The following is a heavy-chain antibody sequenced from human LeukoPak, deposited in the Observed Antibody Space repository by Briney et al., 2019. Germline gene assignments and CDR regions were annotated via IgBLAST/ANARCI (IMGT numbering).Heavy chain of an antibody. Sequence: GGSLRLSCAASGFTFSSYAMHWVRQAPGKGLEWVAVISYDGSNKYYADSVKGRFTISRDNSKNTLYLQMNSLRAEDTAVYYCARVVVPAAIGAFDIWGQGTMVTVSS. CDR3: ARVVVPAAIGAFDI. CDR1: GFTFSSYA. CDR2: ISYDGSNK. D-gene: IGHD2-2*01. V-gene: IGHV3-30-3*01. J-gene: IGHJ3*02.